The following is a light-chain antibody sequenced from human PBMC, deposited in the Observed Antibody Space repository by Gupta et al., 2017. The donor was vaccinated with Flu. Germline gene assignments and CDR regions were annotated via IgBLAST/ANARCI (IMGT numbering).Light chain of an antibody. CDR2: AAS. CDR1: QTISSY. J-gene: IGKJ1*01. V-gene: IGKV1-39*01. Sequence: DIQMTQSPSSLSASVGDRVTITCRASQTISSYLNWYQQKPGKAPKLLIYAASSLQSGVPSRFSGSGSGPDFTLTISGLQAEDFATYSCQQSYSTPWTFGQGTKVDIK. CDR3: QQSYSTPWT.